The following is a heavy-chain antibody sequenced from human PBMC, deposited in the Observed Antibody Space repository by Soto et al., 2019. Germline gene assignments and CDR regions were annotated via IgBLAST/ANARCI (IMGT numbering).Heavy chain of an antibody. CDR2: IYSGGST. CDR3: ARHAYWGSGNFDY. J-gene: IGHJ4*02. CDR1: GFTVSSNY. V-gene: IGHV3-53*01. D-gene: IGHD3-22*01. Sequence: GGSLRLSCAASGFTVSSNYMSWVRQAPGKGLEWVSVIYSGGSTYYADSVKGRFTISRDNSKNTLYLQMNSLRAEDTSVYYCARHAYWGSGNFDYWGQGTLVTVSS.